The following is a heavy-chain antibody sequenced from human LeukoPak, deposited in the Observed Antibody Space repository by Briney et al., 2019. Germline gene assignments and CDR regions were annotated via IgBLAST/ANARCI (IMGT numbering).Heavy chain of an antibody. V-gene: IGHV3-74*01. CDR3: ARGHVPGSARHWDY. Sequence: GGSLRLSCAASGFTFSNYWMHWVRQAPGRGLVWISRIIGDGSSINCADSVKGRFTISRDNAKNTLYLQMNSLRAEDTGIYYCARGHVPGSARHWDYWGQGTLATVSS. CDR2: IIGDGSSI. CDR1: GFTFSNYW. J-gene: IGHJ4*02. D-gene: IGHD3-10*01.